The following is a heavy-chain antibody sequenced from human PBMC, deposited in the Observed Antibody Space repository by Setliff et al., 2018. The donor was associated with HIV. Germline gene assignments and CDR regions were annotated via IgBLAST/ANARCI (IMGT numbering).Heavy chain of an antibody. D-gene: IGHD3-9*01. CDR3: VAPRGMSTILVY. Sequence: SETLSLTCAVYGGSLSGYHWSWIRQSPGKGLEWIGEINHSGSTNHNPSLKSRVIISIDTSKKQFSLKLTSVTAADTATYYCVAPRGMSTILVYWGQGSLVTVSS. J-gene: IGHJ4*02. CDR1: GGSLSGYH. V-gene: IGHV4-34*01. CDR2: INHSGST.